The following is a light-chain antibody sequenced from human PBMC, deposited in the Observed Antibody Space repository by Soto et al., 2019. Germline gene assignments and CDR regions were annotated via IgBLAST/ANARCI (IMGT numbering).Light chain of an antibody. CDR3: QQDYSTPRT. J-gene: IGKJ1*01. CDR2: WAS. Sequence: DIVMTQSPDSLAVSLGERATINCKSSQTVLDSSNNKDYLTWYQQKQGQPPKLLIYWASNREFGVPDRFSGSVSWTDFTLTISSLQAEDVAVYYCQQDYSTPRTFGHGTKVEIK. CDR1: QTVLDSSNNKDY. V-gene: IGKV4-1*01.